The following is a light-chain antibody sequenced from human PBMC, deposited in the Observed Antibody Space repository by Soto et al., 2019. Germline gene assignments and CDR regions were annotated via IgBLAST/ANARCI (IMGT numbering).Light chain of an antibody. J-gene: IGKJ1*01. Sequence: DIQMTQSPSSLSASVGDRVTITCRASQSISSSLNWYHQKPGKAPKLLIYSASSLQSGVPSRFSGSGSGTDFTLTISSLHPEDFATYYCQESYTIPWTFGQGTKVEI. CDR3: QESYTIPWT. V-gene: IGKV1-39*01. CDR1: QSISSS. CDR2: SAS.